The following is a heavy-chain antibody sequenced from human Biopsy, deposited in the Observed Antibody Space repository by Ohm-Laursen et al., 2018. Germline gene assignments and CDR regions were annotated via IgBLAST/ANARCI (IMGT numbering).Heavy chain of an antibody. D-gene: IGHD6-13*01. Sequence: TLSLTCVVYGGSFNGYFWSWIRQPPGKGLEWIGDITQSGSTNYSPSLKSRVTISVDTAKKQFSLSLRSVTAADTAVYYCARVPLPGIGAAYQGRFLYGMDVWGQGTTVSVS. CDR3: ARVPLPGIGAAYQGRFLYGMDV. J-gene: IGHJ6*02. CDR2: ITQSGST. CDR1: GGSFNGYF. V-gene: IGHV4-34*01.